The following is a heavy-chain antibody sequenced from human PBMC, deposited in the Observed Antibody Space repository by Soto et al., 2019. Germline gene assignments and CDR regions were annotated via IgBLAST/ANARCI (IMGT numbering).Heavy chain of an antibody. D-gene: IGHD3-10*01. CDR2: IYSGGDT. CDR1: GFAVRHNY. V-gene: IGHV3-53*04. J-gene: IGHJ6*04. Sequence: EVQLVESGGGLVQPGGSLRLSCTASGFAVRHNYMTWVRQAPGKGLEWVSLIYSGGDTAYADSVKGRFTISRHPSQNTLYPQMNSLRAEDTAVYYCARKTDSIPSGGDVWGKGTAVTVSS. CDR3: ARKTDSIPSGGDV.